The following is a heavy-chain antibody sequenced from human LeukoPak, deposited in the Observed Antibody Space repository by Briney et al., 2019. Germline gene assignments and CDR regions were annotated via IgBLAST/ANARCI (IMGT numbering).Heavy chain of an antibody. V-gene: IGHV4-59*01. J-gene: IGHJ6*02. Sequence: SETLSLTCTVSGGSISSYYWSWIRQPPGKGLEWIGYICYSGSTNYNPSLKSRVTISVDTSKNQFSLKLSSVTAADTAVYYCARDTLDTYGMDVWGQGTTVTVSS. D-gene: IGHD5-18*01. CDR1: GGSISSYY. CDR3: ARDTLDTYGMDV. CDR2: ICYSGST.